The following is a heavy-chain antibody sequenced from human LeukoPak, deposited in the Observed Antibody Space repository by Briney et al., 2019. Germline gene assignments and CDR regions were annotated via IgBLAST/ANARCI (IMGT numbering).Heavy chain of an antibody. CDR1: AFTFSSYG. D-gene: IGHD2-2*01. CDR2: IRYDGSNK. Sequence: GGSLRLSCAASAFTFSSYGMHWVRQAPGKGLEWVAFIRYDGSNKYYADSVKGRFTISRDNSKNTLYLQMNSLRAEDTAVYYCAKDQAPQDIVVVPAYWGQGTLVTVSS. V-gene: IGHV3-30*02. CDR3: AKDQAPQDIVVVPAY. J-gene: IGHJ4*02.